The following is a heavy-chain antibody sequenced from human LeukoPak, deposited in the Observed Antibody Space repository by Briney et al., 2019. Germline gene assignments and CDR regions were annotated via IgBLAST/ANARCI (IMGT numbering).Heavy chain of an antibody. CDR2: IQQGGSHK. V-gene: IGHV3-7*03. CDR3: AKAELGVDTFFDY. Sequence: PGGSLRLSCAASGFTFSSYWMGWVRQAPGKGLEWVANIQQGGSHKYYVDSVQGRFTISRDNAKNSLYLQMNSLRAEDTAFYYCAKAELGVDTFFDYWGQGTLVTVSS. J-gene: IGHJ4*02. CDR1: GFTFSSYW. D-gene: IGHD3-3*01.